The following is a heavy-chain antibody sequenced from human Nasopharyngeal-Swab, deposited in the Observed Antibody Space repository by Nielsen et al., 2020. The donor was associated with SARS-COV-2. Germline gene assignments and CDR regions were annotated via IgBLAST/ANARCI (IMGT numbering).Heavy chain of an antibody. CDR3: AGGNSADH. V-gene: IGHV3-7*03. D-gene: IGHD4-23*01. CDR2: IKEDGSEK. CDR1: GFSFRSYW. J-gene: IGHJ4*02. Sequence: GGSLRLSCAASGFSFRSYWMHWVRQAPGKGLEWVANIKEDGSEKYYVDSVKGRFTISRDNAKNSLYLQMNSLRAEDTAVYYCAGGNSADHWGQGTLVTVSS.